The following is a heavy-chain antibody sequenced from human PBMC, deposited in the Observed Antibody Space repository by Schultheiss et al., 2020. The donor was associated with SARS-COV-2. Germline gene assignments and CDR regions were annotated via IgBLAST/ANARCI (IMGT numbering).Heavy chain of an antibody. CDR3: ARGRYGNYYDSSGWFDP. Sequence: GGSLRLSCAASGFTFSSYAMHWVRQAPGKGLEWVAVISYDGSNKYYADSVKGRFTISRDNSKNTLYLQMNSLRAEDTAVYYCARGRYGNYYDSSGWFDPWGQGTLVTVSS. V-gene: IGHV3-30*01. J-gene: IGHJ5*02. CDR1: GFTFSSYA. D-gene: IGHD3-22*01. CDR2: ISYDGSNK.